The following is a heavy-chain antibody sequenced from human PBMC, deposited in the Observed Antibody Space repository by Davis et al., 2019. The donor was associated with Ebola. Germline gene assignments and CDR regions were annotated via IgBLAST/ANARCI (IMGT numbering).Heavy chain of an antibody. V-gene: IGHV1-18*01. CDR2: ISAYNGNT. J-gene: IGHJ4*02. Sequence: ASVTVSCKASGYRLSSYGINWVRQAPGQGLEWMGWISAYNGNTNFAQKYQGRVTMTTDTSTTTAYMELRSLRSDDTAVYYCARRAYCSGGNCYVGYFDYWGQGTLVTVSS. CDR1: GYRLSSYG. D-gene: IGHD2-15*01. CDR3: ARRAYCSGGNCYVGYFDY.